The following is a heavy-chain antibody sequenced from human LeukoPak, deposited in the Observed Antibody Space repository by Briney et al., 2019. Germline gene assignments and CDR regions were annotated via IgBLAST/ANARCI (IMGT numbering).Heavy chain of an antibody. Sequence: GASVKVSCKASGDTFSGYYMHWVRQAPGQGLEWMGWINPNSGGTNYAQKFQGRVTMTRDTSISTAYMELSSLRSEDTAVYYCARMSYYDRRGDNWFDPWGQGTLVIVSS. CDR3: ARMSYYDRRGDNWFDP. CDR2: INPNSGGT. D-gene: IGHD3-22*01. J-gene: IGHJ5*02. CDR1: GDTFSGYY. V-gene: IGHV1-2*02.